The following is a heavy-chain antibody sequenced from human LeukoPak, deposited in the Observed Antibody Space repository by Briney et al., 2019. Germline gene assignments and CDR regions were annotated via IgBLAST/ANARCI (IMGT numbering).Heavy chain of an antibody. CDR2: ISDSGST. D-gene: IGHD3-10*01. CDR3: AREGLYGSGSSNWFDP. CDR1: GGSISSYY. J-gene: IGHJ5*02. Sequence: PSETLSLTCTVSGGSISSYYWSWIRQPPGKGLEWIGYISDSGSTNYNPSLKSRVTISVDTSKNQFSLKLSSVTAADTAVYYCAREGLYGSGSSNWFDPWGQGTLVTVSS. V-gene: IGHV4-59*01.